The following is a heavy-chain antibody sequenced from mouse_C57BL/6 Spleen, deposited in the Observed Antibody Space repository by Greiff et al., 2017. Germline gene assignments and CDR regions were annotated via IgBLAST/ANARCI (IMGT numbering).Heavy chain of an antibody. D-gene: IGHD1-1*01. CDR3: ARSYYYGSSPYYFDY. CDR2: IDPSDSYT. V-gene: IGHV1-69*01. CDR1: GYTFTSYW. Sequence: VQLQQPGAELVMPGASVKLSCKASGYTFTSYWMHWVKQRPGQGLEWIGEIDPSDSYTNYNQKFKGKSTLTVDKSSSTAYMHLSSLTSEDAAVYYCARSYYYGSSPYYFDYWGQGTTLTVSS. J-gene: IGHJ2*01.